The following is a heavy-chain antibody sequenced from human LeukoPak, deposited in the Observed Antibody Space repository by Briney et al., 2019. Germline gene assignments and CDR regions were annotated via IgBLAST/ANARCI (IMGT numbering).Heavy chain of an antibody. CDR2: INPDTGGT. J-gene: IGHJ5*02. CDR3: ATLGLFGIDP. D-gene: IGHD2-21*01. CDR1: GYTVTSYF. V-gene: IGHV1-2*06. Sequence: ASVKVSCKASGYTVTSYFMHWVRQAPGQGLEWMGRINPDTGGTNYAQKFQGRVTMTRDTSTSTAYMELSRLRYDDTAVYYCATLGLFGIDPWGQGTRVTVSS.